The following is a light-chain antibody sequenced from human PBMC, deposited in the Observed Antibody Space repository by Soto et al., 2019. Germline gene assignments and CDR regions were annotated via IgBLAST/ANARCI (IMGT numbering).Light chain of an antibody. J-gene: IGKJ2*01. CDR2: GAS. Sequence: EIVMTQSPATLFVSPGEGATLSCRASQSVTSNLAWYQLKPGQAPRLLIYGASTRATGIPARFSGSGSGTEFTLTISSLQSEDFAVYYCQQYNNLAPYTFGQGTKLEIK. CDR1: QSVTSN. CDR3: QQYNNLAPYT. V-gene: IGKV3-15*01.